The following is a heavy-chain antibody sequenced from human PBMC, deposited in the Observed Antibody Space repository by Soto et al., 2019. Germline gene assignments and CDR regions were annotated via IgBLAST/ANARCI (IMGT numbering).Heavy chain of an antibody. D-gene: IGHD5-12*01. CDR3: VRLGFGVATIGLPSYAFDI. V-gene: IGHV5-10-1*01. J-gene: IGHJ3*02. Sequence: GESLKISCKGSGYSFTSYWISWVRQMPGKGLEWMGRIDPSDSYTNYSPSFQGHVTISADKSISTAYLQWSSLKASDTAMYYCVRLGFGVATIGLPSYAFDIWGQGTMVTVSS. CDR1: GYSFTSYW. CDR2: IDPSDSYT.